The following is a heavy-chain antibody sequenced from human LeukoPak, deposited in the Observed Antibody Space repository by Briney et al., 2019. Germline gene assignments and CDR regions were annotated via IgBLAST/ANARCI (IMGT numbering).Heavy chain of an antibody. CDR2: IYNSGST. D-gene: IGHD3-16*02. CDR3: ASDYTLRSYRFDY. Sequence: SETLSLTCTVSGDSLSSYSWSWIRQFPGKGLEWIGYIYNSGSTTYNPSLKSRVTISLDMSKNQFSLRLSSVTAADMAVYYCASDYTLRSYRFDYWGQGTLVTVSS. V-gene: IGHV4-59*01. CDR1: GDSLSSYS. J-gene: IGHJ4*02.